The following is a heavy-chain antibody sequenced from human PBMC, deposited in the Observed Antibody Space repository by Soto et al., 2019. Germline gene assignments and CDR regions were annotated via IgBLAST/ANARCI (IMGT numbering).Heavy chain of an antibody. D-gene: IGHD1-7*01. V-gene: IGHV6-1*01. CDR1: GDSVSSNSAA. J-gene: IGHJ6*03. CDR3: AGTTSHQWYYMDV. Sequence: QVQLQESGPGLVKPSQTLSLTCAISGDSVSSNSAAWNWIRQSPSRGLEWLGRTHYRSRWYNDYAVSVRSRITVNPDTSKNQFSLQLTSVTPEDTAVYYCAGTTSHQWYYMDVWGKGTTVTVSS. CDR2: THYRSRWYN.